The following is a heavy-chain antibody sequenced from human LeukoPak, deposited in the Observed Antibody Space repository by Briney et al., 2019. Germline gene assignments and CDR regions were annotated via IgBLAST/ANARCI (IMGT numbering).Heavy chain of an antibody. D-gene: IGHD2-8*01. Sequence: SETLSLTCTVSRGTVSSSTYYWSWVRQPPGKGLEWIASIYYTGSAYYNPSLKSRVTISLDMSKNEFFLTMTSVTAADTAVYFCTAEKNGSPHYWGQGTQVTVSS. CDR2: IYYTGSA. J-gene: IGHJ4*02. CDR3: TAEKNGSPHY. CDR1: RGTVSSSTYY. V-gene: IGHV4-39*07.